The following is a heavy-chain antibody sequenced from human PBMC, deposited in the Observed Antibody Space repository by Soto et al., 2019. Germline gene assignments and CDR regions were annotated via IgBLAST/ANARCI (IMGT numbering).Heavy chain of an antibody. CDR1: GYSFTSYW. V-gene: IGHV5-10-1*01. Sequence: GESLKISCKGSGYSFTSYWISWVRQMPGKGLEWMGRIDPSDSYTNYSPSFQGHVTISADKSISTAYLQWSSLKASDTAMYYCARHGRSADWFDPWGQGTLVTVSS. CDR3: ARHGRSADWFDP. J-gene: IGHJ5*02. CDR2: IDPSDSYT.